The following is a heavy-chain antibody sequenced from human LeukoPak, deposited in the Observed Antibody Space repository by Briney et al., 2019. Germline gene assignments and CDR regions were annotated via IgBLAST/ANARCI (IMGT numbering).Heavy chain of an antibody. CDR1: GGSISSYS. Sequence: PSETLSLTCTVSGGSISSYSWSWIRQPPGKGLEWIGYIYYSGSTNYNPSLKSRVTISVDMSKNQFSLKLSSVTAADTAVYYCATHPPKVCTGGSCTDYWGQGTLVTVSS. J-gene: IGHJ4*02. CDR3: ATHPPKVCTGGSCTDY. V-gene: IGHV4-59*01. CDR2: IYYSGST. D-gene: IGHD2-15*01.